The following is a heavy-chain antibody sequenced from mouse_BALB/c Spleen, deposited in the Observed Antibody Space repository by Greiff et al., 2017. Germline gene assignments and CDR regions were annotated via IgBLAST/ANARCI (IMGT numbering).Heavy chain of an antibody. D-gene: IGHD1-1*02. CDR1: GFSLTSYG. J-gene: IGHJ3*01. CDR2: IWSGGST. V-gene: IGHV2-2*02. CDR3: ARLYGGFAY. Sequence: VQLQQSGPGLVQPSQSLSITCTVSGFSLTSYGVHWVRQSPGKGLEWLGVIWSGGSTDYNAAFISRLSISKDNSKSQVFFKMNSLQANDTAIYYCARLYGGFAYWGQGTLVTVSA.